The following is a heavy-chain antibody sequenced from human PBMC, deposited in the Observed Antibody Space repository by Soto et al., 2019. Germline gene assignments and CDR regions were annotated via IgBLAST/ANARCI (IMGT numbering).Heavy chain of an antibody. V-gene: IGHV3-30*18. CDR2: ISYDGSNK. Sequence: QVQLVESGGGVVQPGRSLRLSCAASGFTFSSYGMHWVRQAPGKGLEWVAVISYDGSNKYYADSVKGRFTISRDNSKNTLYLQMNGLRAEDTAVYYSAKDYGGMYSTNWRFDYWGQGTLVTVSS. J-gene: IGHJ4*02. CDR3: AKDYGGMYSTNWRFDY. CDR1: GFTFSSYG. D-gene: IGHD2-2*01.